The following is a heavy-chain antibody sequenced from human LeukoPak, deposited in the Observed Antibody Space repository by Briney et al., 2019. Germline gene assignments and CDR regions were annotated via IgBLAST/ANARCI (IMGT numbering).Heavy chain of an antibody. V-gene: IGHV3-23*01. J-gene: IGHJ4*02. CDR2: VSDSGGST. CDR3: GYSYGPDNFYDGITF. Sequence: GGSLRLSCAASGFTVRNYAMTWGRQAPGKGLEWVSTVSDSGGSTWYTDSVKGRFIIARDNSRDTVYLQMNSLRAEATAVYYCGYSYGPDNFYDGITFGGQGPLVTVSS. D-gene: IGHD3-10*01. CDR1: GFTVRNYA.